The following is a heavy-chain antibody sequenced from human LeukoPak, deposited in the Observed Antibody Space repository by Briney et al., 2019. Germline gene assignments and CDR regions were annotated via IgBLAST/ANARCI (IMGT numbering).Heavy chain of an antibody. D-gene: IGHD5-12*01. CDR2: ISFDGGKR. CDR3: ARDGIVASPLFNFDS. V-gene: IGHV3-30-3*01. CDR1: GFTFSNYA. J-gene: IGHJ4*02. Sequence: PGGSLRLSCAASGFTFSNYAIHWVRQAPCKGLEWVAIISFDGGKRYYADSVKGRFPISRNNSKNPLYLQMNSLRAEDTAVYYCARDGIVASPLFNFDSWGRGTLVTVSS.